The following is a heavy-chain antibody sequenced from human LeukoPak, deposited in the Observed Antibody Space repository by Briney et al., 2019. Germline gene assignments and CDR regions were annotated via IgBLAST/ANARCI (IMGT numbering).Heavy chain of an antibody. J-gene: IGHJ3*02. V-gene: IGHV3-64*01. D-gene: IGHD1-14*01. CDR3: ARVKVSGAFDI. CDR2: ISSNGGST. CDR1: GFTFSSYA. Sequence: GGSLRLSCAASGFTFSSYAMHWVRQAPGKGLEFVSAISSNGGSTYYANSVKGRFTISRDNSKNTLYLQMGSLRAEDMAVYYCARVKVSGAFDIWGQGTMVTVSS.